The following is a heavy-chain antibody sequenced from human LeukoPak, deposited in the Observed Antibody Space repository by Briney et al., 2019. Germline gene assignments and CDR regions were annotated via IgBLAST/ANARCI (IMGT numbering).Heavy chain of an antibody. D-gene: IGHD2-21*02. J-gene: IGHJ4*02. CDR2: IGTAGDT. Sequence: GGSLRLSCAASGFTFSSYDMHWVRQATGKGLEWVSAIGTAGDTYYPGSVKGRFTISRENAENSLYLQMNSLRAGDTAVYYCARGDLAYCGGDCYERYFDYWGQGTLVTVSS. CDR3: ARGDLAYCGGDCYERYFDY. CDR1: GFTFSSYD. V-gene: IGHV3-13*01.